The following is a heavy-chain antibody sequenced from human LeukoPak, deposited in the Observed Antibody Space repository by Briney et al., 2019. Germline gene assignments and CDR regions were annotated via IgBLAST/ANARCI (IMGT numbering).Heavy chain of an antibody. CDR1: GFRFSYYW. J-gene: IGHJ4*02. V-gene: IGHV3-7*01. Sequence: PGGSLRLSCAASGFRFSYYWMTWVRQAPGKGLECVANIKTDGSAKYYPDSVKGRFTVSRDNAKNSLYLQMNNMRVEDTAIEYCTEDLNHIGIVWGQRTLVTVSS. CDR2: IKTDGSAK. D-gene: IGHD2-21*01. CDR3: TEDLNHIGIV.